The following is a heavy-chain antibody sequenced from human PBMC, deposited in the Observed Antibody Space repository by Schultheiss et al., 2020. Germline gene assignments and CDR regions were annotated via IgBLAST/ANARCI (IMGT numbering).Heavy chain of an antibody. J-gene: IGHJ4*02. CDR2: ISWDGGST. V-gene: IGHV3-43*01. CDR3: AKDNGDSSSWYYFDY. D-gene: IGHD6-13*01. Sequence: GGSLRLSCAASGFTFSSYAMHWVRQAPGKGLEWVSLISWDGGSTYYADSVKGRFTISRDNSKNSLYLQMNSLRTEDTALYYCAKDNGDSSSWYYFDYWGQGTLVTVSS. CDR1: GFTFSSYA.